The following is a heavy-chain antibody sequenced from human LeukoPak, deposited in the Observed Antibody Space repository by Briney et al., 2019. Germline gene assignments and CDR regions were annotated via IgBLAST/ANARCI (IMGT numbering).Heavy chain of an antibody. D-gene: IGHD2-2*01. J-gene: IGHJ4*02. CDR2: IYHSGST. V-gene: IGHV4-38-2*01. CDR1: GYSISSGYY. CDR3: AGIRIVPEQSLFDY. Sequence: SETLSLTCAVSGYSISSGYYWGWIRQPPGKGLEWIGSIYHSGSTYYNPSLKSRVTISVDTSKNQFSLKLSSVTAADTAVYYCAGIRIVPEQSLFDYWGQGTLVTVSS.